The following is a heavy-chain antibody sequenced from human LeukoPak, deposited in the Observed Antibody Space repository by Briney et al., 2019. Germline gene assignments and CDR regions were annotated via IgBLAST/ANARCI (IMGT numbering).Heavy chain of an antibody. CDR3: ARGVYSSGWHPDNFDY. J-gene: IGHJ4*02. Sequence: PGGSLRLSCVASGFTFSSYWMSWVRQAPGKGLEWVANIKQDGSDKYYVDSVKGRFTISRDNAKNSLYLQMNSLRVEDTAVYYCARGVYSSGWHPDNFDYWGQGTLVTVSS. CDR1: GFTFSSYW. V-gene: IGHV3-7*01. CDR2: IKQDGSDK. D-gene: IGHD6-19*01.